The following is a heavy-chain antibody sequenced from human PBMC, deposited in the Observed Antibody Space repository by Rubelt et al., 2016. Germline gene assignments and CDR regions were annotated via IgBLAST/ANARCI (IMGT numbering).Heavy chain of an antibody. CDR3: AREPKPTGYRDWYFDL. V-gene: IGHV4-4*02. J-gene: IGHJ2*01. Sequence: QVQLQESGPGLVKPSGTLSLTCAVSGGSISSSNWWSWVRQPPGKGLEWIGGIYHSGCTNYYPSLKGGVTISVDKSTNQFSLKLSSVTAADTAVYYCAREPKPTGYRDWYFDLWGRGTLVTVSS. CDR1: GGSISSSNW. D-gene: IGHD6-13*01. CDR2: IYHSGCT.